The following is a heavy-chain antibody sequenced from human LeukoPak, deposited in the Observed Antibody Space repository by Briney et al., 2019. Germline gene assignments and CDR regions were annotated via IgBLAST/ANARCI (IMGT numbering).Heavy chain of an antibody. V-gene: IGHV3-11*04. D-gene: IGHD2-15*01. J-gene: IGHJ6*03. Sequence: PGGSLRLSCAASGFTFSDYYMSWIRQAPGKGLEWVSYISSSGSTIYYADSAKGRFTISRDNAKNSLYLQMNSLRAEDTAVYYCARLGYCSGGSCSHYYYHYMDVWGKGTTVTVSS. CDR1: GFTFSDYY. CDR3: ARLGYCSGGSCSHYYYHYMDV. CDR2: ISSSGSTI.